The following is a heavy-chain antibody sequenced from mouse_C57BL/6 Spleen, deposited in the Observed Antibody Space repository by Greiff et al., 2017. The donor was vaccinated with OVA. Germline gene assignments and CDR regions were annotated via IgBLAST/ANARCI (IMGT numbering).Heavy chain of an antibody. V-gene: IGHV1-59*01. D-gene: IGHD1-1*01. CDR1: GYTFTSYW. CDR2: IDPSDSYT. J-gene: IGHJ4*01. CDR3: ARSRLLLRYAMDY. Sequence: QVQLQQPGAELVRPGTSVKLSCKASGYTFTSYWMHWVKQRPGQGLEWIGVIDPSDSYTDYNQKFKGKATLTVDTSSSTAYMQLSSLTSEDSAVYYCARSRLLLRYAMDYWGQGTSVTVSS.